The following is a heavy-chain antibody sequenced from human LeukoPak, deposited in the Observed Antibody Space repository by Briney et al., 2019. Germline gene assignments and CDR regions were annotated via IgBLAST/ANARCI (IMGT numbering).Heavy chain of an antibody. CDR2: INWNGGST. Sequence: GGSLRLSCAASGFTFDDYGMSWVRQAPGKGLEWVSGINWNGGSTGYADSVKGRFIISRDNAKNSLYLQMNSLRAEDTALYYCARGPNYDILTGYYNQYYFDYWGQGTLVTVSS. CDR1: GFTFDDYG. V-gene: IGHV3-20*04. J-gene: IGHJ4*02. D-gene: IGHD3-9*01. CDR3: ARGPNYDILTGYYNQYYFDY.